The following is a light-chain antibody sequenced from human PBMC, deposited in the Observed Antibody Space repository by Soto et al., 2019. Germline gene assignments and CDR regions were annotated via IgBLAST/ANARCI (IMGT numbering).Light chain of an antibody. J-gene: IGKJ3*01. Sequence: DIQMTQSPSSLSASVGDRVTITCRASQSISSFLNWYQQKPGKAPKLLIYGTSSLQSGVPSRFSGSGSGTDFTLTISSLQPADFATYYCQQSYSTPLTFGPGTKVDIK. CDR1: QSISSF. V-gene: IGKV1-39*01. CDR2: GTS. CDR3: QQSYSTPLT.